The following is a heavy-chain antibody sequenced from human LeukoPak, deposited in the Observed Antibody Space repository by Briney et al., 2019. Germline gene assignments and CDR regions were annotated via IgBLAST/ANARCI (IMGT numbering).Heavy chain of an antibody. D-gene: IGHD5-18*01. V-gene: IGHV4-31*03. CDR2: IYYSGST. Sequence: SETLSLTCTVSGGSISSGGYYWSWIRQHPGKGLEWIGYIYYSGSTYYNPSLKSRVTISVDTSKNQFSLKLSSVTAADTAVYYCARGFRAGYSYGYAYWGQGTLVTVSS. CDR3: ARGFRAGYSYGYAY. CDR1: GGSISSGGYY. J-gene: IGHJ4*02.